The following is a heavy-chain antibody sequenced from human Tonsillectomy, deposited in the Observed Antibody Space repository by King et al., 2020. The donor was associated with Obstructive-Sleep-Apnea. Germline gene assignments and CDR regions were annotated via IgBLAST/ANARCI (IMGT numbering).Heavy chain of an antibody. J-gene: IGHJ4*02. V-gene: IGHV4-39*07. Sequence: QLQESGPGLVRPSETLSLTCTVSGDSISSSNYYWGWIRQSPGKGLEWIGNIYYSGSTYYNPSLKSRVTMSVDTSKNQFSLKLSSVTAADTAVYYCARDSTGYYFPYWGQGTLVTVSS. D-gene: IGHD3-22*01. CDR1: GDSISSSNYY. CDR2: IYYSGST. CDR3: ARDSTGYYFPY.